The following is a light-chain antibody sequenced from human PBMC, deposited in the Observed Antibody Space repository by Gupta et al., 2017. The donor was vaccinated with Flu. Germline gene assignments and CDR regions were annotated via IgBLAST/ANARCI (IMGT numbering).Light chain of an antibody. CDR3: QQNNSTPFT. Sequence: PSALSASARDSVTITGRDSQSISTWLDWYQQKPGKAPKLLINKESSLESGVSSRFSGSGSGTEFTLTISSLQPDDLATYYCQQNNSTPFTFGQGTKVEIK. CDR1: QSISTW. V-gene: IGKV1-5*03. J-gene: IGKJ2*01. CDR2: KES.